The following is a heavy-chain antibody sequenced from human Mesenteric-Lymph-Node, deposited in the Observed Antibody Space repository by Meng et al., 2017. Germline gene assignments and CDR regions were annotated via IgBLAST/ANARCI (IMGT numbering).Heavy chain of an antibody. D-gene: IGHD3-9*01. J-gene: IGHJ4*02. CDR1: GGSFTSGNW. CDR2: IYHNGNT. CDR3: ARANPNYDILTGYPYYYDY. Sequence: SETLSLTCAVPGGSFTSGNWWTWVRQPPGKGLEWIGEIYHNGNTDYNPSRKSRVTISVDKSKNQFSWKLSSVTAADTAVYYCARANPNYDILTGYPYYYDYWGQGTLVTVSS. V-gene: IGHV4-4*02.